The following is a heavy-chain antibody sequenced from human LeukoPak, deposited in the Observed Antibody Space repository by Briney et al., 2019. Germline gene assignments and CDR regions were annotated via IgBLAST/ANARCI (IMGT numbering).Heavy chain of an antibody. V-gene: IGHV3-11*06. CDR2: ISSSSSYI. D-gene: IGHD2-15*01. CDR3: ARSPSDYCSGGSCYSIYYYYMDV. J-gene: IGHJ6*03. Sequence: GGSLRLSCAASGFILSDYYMGWIRQAPGKGLEWVSSISSSSSYIYYADSVKGRFTISRDNTKNSLYLQMNSLRAEDTAVYYCARSPSDYCSGGSCYSIYYYYMDVWGKGTTVTVSS. CDR1: GFILSDYY.